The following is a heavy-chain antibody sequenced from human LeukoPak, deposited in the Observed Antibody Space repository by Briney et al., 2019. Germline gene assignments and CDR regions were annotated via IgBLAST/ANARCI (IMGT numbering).Heavy chain of an antibody. D-gene: IGHD5-24*01. J-gene: IGHJ4*02. Sequence: SVKVSRKASGGTFSSYAISWVRQAPGQGLEWMGRIIPIFGIANYAQKLQGRVTITADKSTSTAYMELSSLRSEDTAVYYCARGPMATIVSGDYWGQGTLVTVSS. CDR1: GGTFSSYA. CDR2: IIPIFGIA. V-gene: IGHV1-69*04. CDR3: ARGPMATIVSGDY.